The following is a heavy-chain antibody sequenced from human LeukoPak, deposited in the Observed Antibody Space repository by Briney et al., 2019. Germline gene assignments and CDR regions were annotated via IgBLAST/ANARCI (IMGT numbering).Heavy chain of an antibody. J-gene: IGHJ4*02. CDR3: ARGGDNFDT. CDR2: IYHSGST. CDR1: GGSISTGGYS. Sequence: SETLSLTCAVSGGSISTGGYSWSWIRQPPGKGLQWIGYIYHSGSTYSTPSLKSRVTISVDTSKNQFSLKLSSVTAADTAVYYCARGGDNFDTWGQGTLVTVSS. V-gene: IGHV4-30-2*01. D-gene: IGHD2-21*02.